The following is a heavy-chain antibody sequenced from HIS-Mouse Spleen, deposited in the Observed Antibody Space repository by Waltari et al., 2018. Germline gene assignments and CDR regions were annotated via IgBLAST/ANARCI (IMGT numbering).Heavy chain of an antibody. Sequence: QVQLVESGGGVVQPGRSLRLSCAASGFTFSSYGMHWVRQAPGKGLEWVAVISYDGSNKYYADSVKGRFTISRDNSKNTLYLQMNSLRAEDTAVYYCAKATYSSSPAWYFDLWGRGTLVTVSS. J-gene: IGHJ2*01. V-gene: IGHV3-30*18. CDR1: GFTFSSYG. CDR2: ISYDGSNK. D-gene: IGHD6-6*01. CDR3: AKATYSSSPAWYFDL.